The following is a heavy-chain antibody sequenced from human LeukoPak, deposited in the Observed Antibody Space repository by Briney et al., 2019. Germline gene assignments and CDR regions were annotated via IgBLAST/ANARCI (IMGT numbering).Heavy chain of an antibody. CDR1: GFTFSKYW. D-gene: IGHD6-13*01. Sequence: TGGSLRLSCAASGFTFSKYWMSWVRQAPGKGLEWVANIKEDGSEKYYVDPVKGRFTISRDNAKNSLYLQMSSLRVEDTAIYYCAKMHSSKWYAEYFHHWGQGTLVTVSS. CDR2: IKEDGSEK. CDR3: AKMHSSKWYAEYFHH. V-gene: IGHV3-7*01. J-gene: IGHJ1*01.